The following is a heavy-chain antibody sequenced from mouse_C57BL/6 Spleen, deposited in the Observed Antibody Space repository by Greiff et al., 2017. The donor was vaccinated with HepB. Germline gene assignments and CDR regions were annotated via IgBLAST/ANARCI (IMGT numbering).Heavy chain of an antibody. V-gene: IGHV1-42*01. Sequence: EVQLQQSGPELVKPGASVKISCKASGYSFTGYYMNWVKQSPEKSLEWIGEINPSTGGTTYNQKFKAKATLTVDKSSSTAYMQLKSLTSEDSAVYCCARRLGDYWGQGTTLTVSS. CDR1: GYSFTGYY. D-gene: IGHD4-1*01. CDR3: ARRLGDY. J-gene: IGHJ2*01. CDR2: INPSTGGT.